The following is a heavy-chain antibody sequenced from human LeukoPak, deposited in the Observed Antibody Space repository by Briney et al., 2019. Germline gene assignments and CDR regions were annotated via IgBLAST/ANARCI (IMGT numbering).Heavy chain of an antibody. CDR3: AREVPSYFDL. V-gene: IGHV4-59*01. CDR1: GGSINSYY. J-gene: IGHJ2*01. Sequence: TSETLSLTCTVSGGSINSYYWSWIRQPPGKGLEWIGYIYYSGSTNYNPSLKSRVTIPVDTSKNQFSLKLSSVTAADTAVYYCAREVPSYFDLWGRGTLVTVSS. CDR2: IYYSGST.